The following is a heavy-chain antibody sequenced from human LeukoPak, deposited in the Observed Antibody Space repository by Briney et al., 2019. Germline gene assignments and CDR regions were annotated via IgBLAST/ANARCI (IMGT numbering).Heavy chain of an antibody. CDR3: ARGMDYYYGSGSLEYYFDY. CDR1: GFTFSDHY. D-gene: IGHD3-10*01. CDR2: TRNKADSYTT. J-gene: IGHJ4*02. Sequence: GGSLRLSCAASGFTFSDHYMDWVRQAPGKGLEWVGRTRNKADSYTTEYAASVKGRFTISRDDSKNSLYLQMNSLKTEDTAVYYCARGMDYYYGSGSLEYYFDYWGQGTLVTVSS. V-gene: IGHV3-72*01.